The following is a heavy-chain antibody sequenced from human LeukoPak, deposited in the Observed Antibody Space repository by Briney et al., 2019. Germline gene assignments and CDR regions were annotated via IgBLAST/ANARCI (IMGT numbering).Heavy chain of an antibody. V-gene: IGHV1-2*02. J-gene: IGHJ6*02. CDR2: ISPNSGGT. CDR1: GYTFTGYY. Sequence: ASVKVSCKASGYTFTGYYMHWVRQAPGQGLEWMGWISPNSGGTNYAQKFQGRVTMTRDTSISTAYMELSRLRSDDTDVYYCARDRAAAGMYYYYYGMDVWGQGTTVTVSS. D-gene: IGHD6-13*01. CDR3: ARDRAAAGMYYYYYGMDV.